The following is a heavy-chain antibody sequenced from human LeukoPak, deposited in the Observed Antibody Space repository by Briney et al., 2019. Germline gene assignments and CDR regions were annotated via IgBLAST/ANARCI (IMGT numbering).Heavy chain of an antibody. Sequence: PSETLSLTCTVSGGSISSYYWSWIRQPPGKGLEWIGYIYYSGGTNYNPSLKSRVTISVDTSKNQFSLRLNSVTAADTAVYYCARGLAGMRYSSSYWGQGTLVTVSS. J-gene: IGHJ4*02. CDR3: ARGLAGMRYSSSY. V-gene: IGHV4-59*01. CDR1: GGSISSYY. D-gene: IGHD6-19*01. CDR2: IYYSGGT.